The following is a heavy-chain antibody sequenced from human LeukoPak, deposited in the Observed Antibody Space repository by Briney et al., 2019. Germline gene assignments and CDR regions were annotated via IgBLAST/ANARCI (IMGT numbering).Heavy chain of an antibody. CDR3: AKDRGIVVVMVDY. V-gene: IGHV3-23*01. D-gene: IGHD3-22*01. Sequence: QPGGSLRLSCAASGFTFSTYAMSWVRQAPGKGLEWVSAISGSGGSTYYADSVKGRFTISRDNSKNTLYLQVNSLRAEDTAVYYCAKDRGIVVVMVDYWGQGTLVTVSS. J-gene: IGHJ4*02. CDR2: ISGSGGST. CDR1: GFTFSTYA.